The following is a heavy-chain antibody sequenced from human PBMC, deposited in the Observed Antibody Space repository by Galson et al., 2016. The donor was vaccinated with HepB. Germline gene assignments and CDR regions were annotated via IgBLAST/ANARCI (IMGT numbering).Heavy chain of an antibody. CDR1: GFTFSTHD. V-gene: IGHV3-33*01. CDR2: FWNERDSE. D-gene: IGHD2/OR15-2a*01. CDR3: ARDRDRTTFFFDH. J-gene: IGHJ4*02. Sequence: SLRLSCAASGFTFSTHDIHWVRQAPGKGLEWVAVFWNERDSEYHADSVQGRFTVSRDISKNTLYLEMNSLRAEDTAVYYCARDRDRTTFFFDHWGQGTLVTVPS.